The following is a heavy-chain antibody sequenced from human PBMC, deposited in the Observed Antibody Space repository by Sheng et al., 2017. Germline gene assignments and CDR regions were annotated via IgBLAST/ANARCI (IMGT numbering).Heavy chain of an antibody. V-gene: IGHV1-69*01. CDR1: GGTFSSYA. J-gene: IGHJ5*02. D-gene: IGHD2-15*01. CDR3: AREVPYCSGGSCYHQLPWFDP. CDR2: IIPIFGTA. Sequence: QVQLVQSGAEVKKPGSSVKVSCKASGGTFSSYAISWVRQAPGQGLEWMGGIIPIFGTANYAQKFQGRVTITADESTSTAYMELSSLRSEDTAVYYCAREVPYCSGGSCYHQLPWFDPWGQGTLVTVSS.